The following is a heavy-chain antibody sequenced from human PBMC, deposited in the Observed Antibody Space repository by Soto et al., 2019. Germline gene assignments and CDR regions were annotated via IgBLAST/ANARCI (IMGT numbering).Heavy chain of an antibody. CDR3: AREDDYGYRYINYGLDV. J-gene: IGHJ6*02. CDR2: ISFDGTKK. V-gene: IGHV3-30-3*01. Sequence: PGGSLRPSCAAPGFTFNIYALHWVRQAPGKGLEWVAVISFDGTKKYYSDSVKGRFTISRDNLKNTLYLQMNNLRVEDAALYFCAREDDYGYRYINYGLDVWGQGTTVTVSS. CDR1: GFTFNIYA. D-gene: IGHD4-17*01.